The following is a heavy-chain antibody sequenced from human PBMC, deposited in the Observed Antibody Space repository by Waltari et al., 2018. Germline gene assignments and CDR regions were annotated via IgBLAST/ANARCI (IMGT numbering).Heavy chain of an antibody. D-gene: IGHD5-12*01. CDR2: IDYRGST. Sequence: QVQLQESGPGLVKPSATLSLTCTVSGGSISSYYCSWIRQPPGQGLEWIGYIDYRGSTNYNPSLKSRVTISVDTSKNQFSLKLSSVTAADTAVYYCATRRYSGYDYGYYYYGMDVWGQGTTVTVSS. J-gene: IGHJ6*02. CDR3: ATRRYSGYDYGYYYYGMDV. CDR1: GGSISSYY. V-gene: IGHV4-59*01.